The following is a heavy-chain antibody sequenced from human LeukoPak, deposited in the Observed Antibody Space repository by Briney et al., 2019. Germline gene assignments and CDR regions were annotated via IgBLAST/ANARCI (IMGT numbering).Heavy chain of an antibody. Sequence: GGSLRLSCTASGFTFGDYAMSWFRQAPGKGLEWVGFIRSKAYGGTTEYAASVKGRFTISRDDSKSIAYLQMNSLRAEDTAVYYCARDTSRYSSSWYYFDYWGQGTLVTVSS. CDR3: ARDTSRYSSSWYYFDY. V-gene: IGHV3-49*03. J-gene: IGHJ4*02. CDR2: IRSKAYGGTT. D-gene: IGHD6-13*01. CDR1: GFTFGDYA.